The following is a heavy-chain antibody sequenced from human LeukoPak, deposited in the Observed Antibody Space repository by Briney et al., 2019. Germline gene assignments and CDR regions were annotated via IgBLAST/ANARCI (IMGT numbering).Heavy chain of an antibody. V-gene: IGHV3-9*01. CDR2: ISWNSGSI. D-gene: IGHD2-21*01. CDR1: GFTFDDYA. Sequence: PGGSLRLSCAASGFTFDDYAMHWVRQAPGKGLEWVSGISWNSGSIGYADSVKGRFTISRDNAKNSLYLQMNSLRAEDTAVYYCARIALRNIDYWGQGTLVTVSS. CDR3: ARIALRNIDY. J-gene: IGHJ4*02.